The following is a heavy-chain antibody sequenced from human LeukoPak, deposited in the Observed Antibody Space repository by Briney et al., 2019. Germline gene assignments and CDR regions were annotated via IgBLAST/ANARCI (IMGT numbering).Heavy chain of an antibody. CDR1: GFTFSSYE. CDR2: ISSSSSTI. J-gene: IGHJ4*02. V-gene: IGHV3-48*03. Sequence: GGSLRLSCAASGFTFSSYEMNWVRQAPGKGLEWVSYISSSSSTIYYADSVKGRFTISRDNAKNSLYLQMNSLRAEDTAVYYCARGDYGDYAHYFDYWGQGTLVTVSS. CDR3: ARGDYGDYAHYFDY. D-gene: IGHD4-17*01.